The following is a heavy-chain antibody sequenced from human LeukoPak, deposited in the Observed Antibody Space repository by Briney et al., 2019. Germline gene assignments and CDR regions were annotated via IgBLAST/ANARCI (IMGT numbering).Heavy chain of an antibody. CDR2: IKQDGSEK. D-gene: IGHD3-16*01. V-gene: IGHV3-7*01. Sequence: GGSLRLSCAASGFPFSSYWMSWVRQAPGKGLEWVANIKQDGSEKYYVDSVKGRFTISRDNAKNSLYLQMNSLRAEDTAVYYCAREYVFDYWGQGTLVTVSS. CDR1: GFPFSSYW. CDR3: AREYVFDY. J-gene: IGHJ4*02.